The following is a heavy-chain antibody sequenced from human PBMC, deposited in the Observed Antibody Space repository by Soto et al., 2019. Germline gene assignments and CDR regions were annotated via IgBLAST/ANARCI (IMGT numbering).Heavy chain of an antibody. V-gene: IGHV3-48*01. J-gene: IGHJ6*02. Sequence: PGGSLRLSCTTSGFTFSYYGMHWVRQAPGKGLEWVSYISSSSSTIYYADSVKGRFTISRDNAKNSLYLQMNSLRAEDTAVYYCARDRGYCSGGSCFDYYYGMDVWGQGTTVTVSS. D-gene: IGHD2-15*01. CDR3: ARDRGYCSGGSCFDYYYGMDV. CDR1: GFTFSYYG. CDR2: ISSSSSTI.